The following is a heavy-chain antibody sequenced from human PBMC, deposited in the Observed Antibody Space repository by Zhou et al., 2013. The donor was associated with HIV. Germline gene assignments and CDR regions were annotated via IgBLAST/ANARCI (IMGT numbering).Heavy chain of an antibody. CDR1: GSTFSSYG. D-gene: IGHD4-17*01. CDR2: ITGNGGTT. V-gene: IGHV3-23*01. Sequence: EVQLLESGGGLVQPGGSLRLSCEASGSTFSSYGMNWVRQAPGKGLEWVSGITGNGGTTYYADSVEGRFIISRDNSKNTLYLHMNSLRAEDTAEYYCAKDSTTVTTRYDAFDIWGQGTMVTVSS. J-gene: IGHJ3*02. CDR3: AKDSTTVTTRYDAFDI.